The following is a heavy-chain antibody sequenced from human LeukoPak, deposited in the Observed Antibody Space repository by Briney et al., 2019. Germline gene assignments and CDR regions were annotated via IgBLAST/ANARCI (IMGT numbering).Heavy chain of an antibody. J-gene: IGHJ6*04. D-gene: IGHD3-10*02. Sequence: GGSLRLSCAASGFTFSSYSMNWVRQAPGKGLEWVYADSVKGRFTISRDNAKNSLYLQMNSLRAEDTAVYYCAELGITMIGGVWGKGTTVTISS. CDR3: AELGITMIGGV. CDR1: GFTFSSYS. V-gene: IGHV3-21*01.